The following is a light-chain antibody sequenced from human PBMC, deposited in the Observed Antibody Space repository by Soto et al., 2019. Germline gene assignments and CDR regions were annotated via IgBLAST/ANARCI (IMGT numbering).Light chain of an antibody. CDR3: QQYNNWPTWT. V-gene: IGKV3-15*01. CDR1: QSVSSN. Sequence: EIVLTQSPGTLSVSPGERATLSCRASQSVSSNLAWYQQKPGQAPRLLIYGSSTRATGIPDRFSGRGSETDFTLTISSLQSEDFAIYYCQQYNNWPTWTFGQGTKVDI. J-gene: IGKJ1*01. CDR2: GSS.